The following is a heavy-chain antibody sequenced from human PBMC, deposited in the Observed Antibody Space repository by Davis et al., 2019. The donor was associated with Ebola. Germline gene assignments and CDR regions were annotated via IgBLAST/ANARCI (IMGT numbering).Heavy chain of an antibody. Sequence: GESLKISCAASGFTFSSYSMNWVRQAPGKGLEWVSSISSSSSYIYYADSVKGRFTISRDNAKNSLYLQMSSLRAEDTAVYYCARAIFYYYYSMDVWGQGTTVTVSS. D-gene: IGHD3-9*01. V-gene: IGHV3-21*01. J-gene: IGHJ6*02. CDR3: ARAIFYYYYSMDV. CDR1: GFTFSSYS. CDR2: ISSSSSYI.